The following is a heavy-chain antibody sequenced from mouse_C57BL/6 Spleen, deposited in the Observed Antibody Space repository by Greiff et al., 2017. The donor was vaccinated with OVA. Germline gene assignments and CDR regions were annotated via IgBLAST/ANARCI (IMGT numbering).Heavy chain of an antibody. CDR1: GYTFTGYW. CDR2: ILPGSGST. CDR3: ARRAYDCLAY. V-gene: IGHV1-9*01. D-gene: IGHD2-4*01. J-gene: IGHJ3*01. Sequence: QVQLQQSGAELMKPGASVKLSCKATGYTFTGYWIEWVKQRPGHGLEWIGEILPGSGSTNYNGKFKGKATFTADTSSNTAYMQLSSLTTEDSAIYYCARRAYDCLAYWGQGTLVTVSA.